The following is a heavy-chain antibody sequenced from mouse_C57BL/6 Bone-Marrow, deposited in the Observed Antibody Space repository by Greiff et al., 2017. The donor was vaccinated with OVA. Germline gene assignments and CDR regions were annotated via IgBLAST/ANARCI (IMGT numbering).Heavy chain of an antibody. CDR3: TTYRY. CDR1: GFNIKDDY. V-gene: IGHV14-4*01. J-gene: IGHJ2*01. Sequence: DVQLQESGAELVRPGASVKLSCTASGFNIKDDYMHWVKERPEQGLEWIGWIDPENGDTEYASKFKGKATITADTSSKTVYLNLSSLTSEDTAVYYCTTYRYWGQGTTLTVSS. CDR2: IDPENGDT.